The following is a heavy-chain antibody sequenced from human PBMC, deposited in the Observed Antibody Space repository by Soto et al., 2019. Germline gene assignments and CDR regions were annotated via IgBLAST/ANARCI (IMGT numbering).Heavy chain of an antibody. CDR2: INPNSGGT. V-gene: IGHV1-2*02. D-gene: IGHD5-18*01. J-gene: IGHJ6*04. Sequence: RASVNVSCKASGYTFTGYYMHWVRQAPGQGLEWMGWINPNSGGTNYAQKFQGRVTMTRETSISTAYMELSRLRSDDTAVYYCARDLSEYSYGYSYYYYYGMEAWGEGNTVTVSP. CDR1: GYTFTGYY. CDR3: ARDLSEYSYGYSYYYYYGMEA.